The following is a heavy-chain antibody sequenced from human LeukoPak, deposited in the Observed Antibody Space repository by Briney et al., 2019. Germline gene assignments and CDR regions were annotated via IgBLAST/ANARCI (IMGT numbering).Heavy chain of an antibody. D-gene: IGHD3-9*01. CDR3: AKITLTGYLYYFDY. J-gene: IGHJ4*02. CDR2: ISSSSSYI. Sequence: KPGGSLRLSCAASGFTFSSYSMNWVRQAPGKGLEWVSSISSSSSYIYYADSVKGRFTISRDNSKNTLYLQMNSLRAEDTAVYYCAKITLTGYLYYFDYWGQGTLVTISS. CDR1: GFTFSSYS. V-gene: IGHV3-21*04.